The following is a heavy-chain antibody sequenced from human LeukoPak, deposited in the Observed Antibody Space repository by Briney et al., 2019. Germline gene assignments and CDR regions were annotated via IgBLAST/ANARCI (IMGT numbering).Heavy chain of an antibody. CDR2: IKEDGSEK. CDR3: ARVVTWFDP. CDR1: GFSFSSYW. J-gene: IGHJ5*02. D-gene: IGHD3-16*01. V-gene: IGHV3-7*04. Sequence: PGGSLRLSCAVSGFSFSSYWMSWVRQAPGKGLEWVAHIKEDGSEKSYVEIVKGRFTISRDNAKTSLYLQMNSLRVEDTAIYYCARVVTWFDPWGQGTLVTVSS.